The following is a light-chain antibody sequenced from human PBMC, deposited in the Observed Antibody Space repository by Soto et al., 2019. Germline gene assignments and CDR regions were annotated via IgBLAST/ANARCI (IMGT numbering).Light chain of an antibody. CDR1: QSVSSY. CDR2: DAS. Sequence: EIVLTQSPSTLSLSPGDRAAISCRASQSVSSYLAWYQQKPGQAPRLLIYDASKMAPGIPARFTGSGSGTDFTITISLLEPEDVAVYCCQQRSNWPSTFGGGTKVEI. J-gene: IGKJ4*01. CDR3: QQRSNWPST. V-gene: IGKV3-11*01.